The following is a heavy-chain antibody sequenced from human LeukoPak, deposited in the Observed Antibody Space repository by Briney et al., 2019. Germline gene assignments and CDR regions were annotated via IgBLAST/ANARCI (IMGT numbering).Heavy chain of an antibody. CDR1: GFTFSSYA. CDR2: ISGSGGST. J-gene: IGHJ4*02. V-gene: IGHV3-23*01. CDR3: AKYTSGSYYTGYVDY. Sequence: PGGSLRLSCAASGFTFSSYAMSWVRQAPGKGLERVSAISGSGGSTYYADSVKGRFTISRDNSKNTLYLQMNSLRAEDTAVYYCAKYTSGSYYTGYVDYWGQGTLVTVSS. D-gene: IGHD1-26*01.